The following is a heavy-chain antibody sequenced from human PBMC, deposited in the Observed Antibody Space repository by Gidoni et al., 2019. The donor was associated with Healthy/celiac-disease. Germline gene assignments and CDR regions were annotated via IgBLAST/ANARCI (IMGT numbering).Heavy chain of an antibody. CDR2: ISYDGSNK. J-gene: IGHJ4*02. Sequence: QVQLVESGGGVVQPGRSLRLSCAASGFTFSSYGMHWVRQAPGKGLEWVAVISYDGSNKYYADSVKGRFTISRDNSKNTLYLQMNSLRAEDTAVYYCAKDRSPSPWGYPDYWGQGTLVTASS. CDR1: GFTFSSYG. D-gene: IGHD7-27*01. CDR3: AKDRSPSPWGYPDY. V-gene: IGHV3-30*18.